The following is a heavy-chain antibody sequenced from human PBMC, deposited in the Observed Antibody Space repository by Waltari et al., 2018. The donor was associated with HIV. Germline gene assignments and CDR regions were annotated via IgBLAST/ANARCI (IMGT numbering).Heavy chain of an antibody. CDR3: ARVVRDLVGATVDH. V-gene: IGHV1-18*01. CDR1: GYTYITYG. D-gene: IGHD1-26*01. Sequence: QVQLVQSGAEVEKPGASMTVSCKASGYTYITYGIAWVRQAPRQGLDWMGWISAHNGNTIYAQKFQDRITMTIDTSSKSAYLQLRSLRSDDTAIYYCARVVRDLVGATVDHWGPGTLVTVSS. CDR2: ISAHNGNT. J-gene: IGHJ4*02.